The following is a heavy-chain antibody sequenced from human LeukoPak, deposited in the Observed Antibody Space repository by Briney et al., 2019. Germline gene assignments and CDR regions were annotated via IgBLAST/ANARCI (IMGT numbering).Heavy chain of an antibody. Sequence: ASVKDSCKASGYTFTSYDINWVRQPTAQELEGMGWMNPNSGNKGYAQKFQDSVTITRNTSISTASILLSSRRSADTTANYCARWSYGGFDYWGQGTLVTVSS. V-gene: IGHV1-8*03. D-gene: IGHD1-26*01. CDR1: GYTFTSYD. J-gene: IGHJ4*02. CDR2: MNPNSGNK. CDR3: ARWSYGGFDY.